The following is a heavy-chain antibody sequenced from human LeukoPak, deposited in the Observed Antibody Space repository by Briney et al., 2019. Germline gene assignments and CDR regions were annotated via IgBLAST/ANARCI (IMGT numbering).Heavy chain of an antibody. CDR2: INPNSGGT. J-gene: IGHJ4*02. V-gene: IGHV1-2*02. CDR1: GYSFTGYY. D-gene: IGHD3-10*01. Sequence: ASVTVSCKASGYSFTGYYMHWVRQAPGQGLEWMGWINPNSGGTNYAQKFQGRVTMTRDTSISTAYMEVSRLISDDTAVYYCARVGSGSSYWGQGTLVTVSS. CDR3: ARVGSGSSY.